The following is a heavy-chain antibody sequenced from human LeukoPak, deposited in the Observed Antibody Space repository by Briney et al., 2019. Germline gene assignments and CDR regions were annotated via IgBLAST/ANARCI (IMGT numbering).Heavy chain of an antibody. CDR1: GCTVSSNY. CDR2: IYGSTSA. V-gene: IGHV3-66*01. J-gene: IGHJ4*02. Sequence: PGGPLRLSCAASGCTVSSNYINWVRQAPGKGLEWVSLIYGSTSADYADSVKGRFTISRDTSMNAVYLQMNSLRAEDTAVYYCARLNFGDDYWGQGTLVTVSS. CDR3: ARLNFGDDY. D-gene: IGHD4-17*01.